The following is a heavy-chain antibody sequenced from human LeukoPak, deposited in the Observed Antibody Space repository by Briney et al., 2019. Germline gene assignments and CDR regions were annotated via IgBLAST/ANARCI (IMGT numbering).Heavy chain of an antibody. CDR2: ITDDGYNT. CDR1: GFTFSAFA. Sequence: PGGSLRLSCAASGFTFSAFAMTWVRQAPGKGLEWVSTITDDGYNTYSADSVKGRITFSRDNSKNTLSLQLRSLRAEDTAVYYCAKIFHTDGYYLGEHLFDAWGQGTLVTVSS. J-gene: IGHJ5*02. D-gene: IGHD3-22*01. V-gene: IGHV3-23*01. CDR3: AKIFHTDGYYLGEHLFDA.